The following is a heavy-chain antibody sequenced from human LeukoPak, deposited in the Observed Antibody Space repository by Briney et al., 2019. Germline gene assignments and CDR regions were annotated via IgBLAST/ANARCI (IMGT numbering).Heavy chain of an antibody. V-gene: IGHV3-13*01. CDR2: IGTAADT. J-gene: IGHJ4*02. Sequence: GGSLRLSCAASGFTFSNYDMHWVRHATGRGLEWVSSIGTAADTYYPGSAKGRFTISRENAKNSLYLQMNSLRAGDTAVYYCARGPIVGITETKGYFDYWGQGILVTVSS. CDR3: ARGPIVGITETKGYFDY. D-gene: IGHD1-7*01. CDR1: GFTFSNYD.